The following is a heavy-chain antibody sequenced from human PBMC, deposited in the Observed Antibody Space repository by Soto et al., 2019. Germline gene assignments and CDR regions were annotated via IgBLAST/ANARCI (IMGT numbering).Heavy chain of an antibody. CDR3: ARAIVVTIGGMDV. D-gene: IGHD5-12*01. CDR1: GGSISSADYY. V-gene: IGHV4-30-4*01. CDR2: IYYSGST. J-gene: IGHJ6*02. Sequence: SETLSLTCTVSGGSISSADYYWSWVRQPPGKGLEWIGYIYYSGSTFFNPSLKSRVTISKDTSRNQFSLRLNSVTAADTAVYYCARAIVVTIGGMDVWGQVPTVTVSS.